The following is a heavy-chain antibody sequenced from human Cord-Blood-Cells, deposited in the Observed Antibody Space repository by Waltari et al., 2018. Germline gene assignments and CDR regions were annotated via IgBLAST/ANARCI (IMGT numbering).Heavy chain of an antibody. D-gene: IGHD1-7*01. CDR3: ARDLNYDY. CDR1: GFTFSGYA. CDR2: ISYDGSNK. J-gene: IGHJ4*02. Sequence: QVQLVESGGGVVQPGGSLRLSCAASGFTFSGYAMHWVRQAPGKGLEWVAVISYDGSNKYYADSVKGRFTISRDNSKNTLYLQMNSLRAEDTAVYYCARDLNYDYWGQGTLVTVSS. V-gene: IGHV3-30*04.